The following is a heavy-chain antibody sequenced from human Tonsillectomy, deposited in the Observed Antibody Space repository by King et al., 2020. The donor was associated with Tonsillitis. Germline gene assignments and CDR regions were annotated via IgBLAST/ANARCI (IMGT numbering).Heavy chain of an antibody. CDR3: AKELKLGAIKLWPHFDY. CDR2: IIGSGTNT. J-gene: IGHJ4*02. D-gene: IGHD2-2*02. V-gene: IGHV3-23*04. Sequence: VQLVESGGGLVQPGGSLRLSCAASGFTFSNYAMSWVRRSPGKGLEWVSIIIGSGTNTYYADSVKGRFTISRDNSKNTLYMQMNDLRAEDTAVYYCAKELKLGAIKLWPHFDYGGQGTLVTVSS. CDR1: GFTFSNYA.